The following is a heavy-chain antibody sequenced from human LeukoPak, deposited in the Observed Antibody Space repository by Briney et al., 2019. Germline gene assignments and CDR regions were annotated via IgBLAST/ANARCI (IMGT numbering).Heavy chain of an antibody. J-gene: IGHJ4*02. CDR2: IYYSGST. D-gene: IGHD3-9*01. CDR3: ARSGGEYYDILTGYYPFDY. V-gene: IGHV4-30-4*01. CDR1: GGSISSGDYS. Sequence: SETLSLTCTVSGGSISSGDYSWSWIRQPPGKGLEWIGYIYYSGSTYYNPSLKSRVTISVDTSKNQFSLKLSSVTAADTAVYYCARSGGEYYDILTGYYPFDYWGQGTLVTVSS.